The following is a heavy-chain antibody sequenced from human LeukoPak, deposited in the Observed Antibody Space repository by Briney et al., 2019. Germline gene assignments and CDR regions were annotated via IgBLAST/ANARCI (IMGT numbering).Heavy chain of an antibody. J-gene: IGHJ3*02. CDR3: ARFSRGHDAFDI. V-gene: IGHV3-23*01. D-gene: IGHD3-10*01. CDR1: GITFSSYG. CDR2: ISSTGGTT. Sequence: GGSLRLSCAASGITFSSYGMSWVRQAPGKGLEWVSSISSTGGTTYYADSVKGRFTISRDNAKNSLYLQMNSLRVEDTALYYCARFSRGHDAFDIWGQGTMVTVSS.